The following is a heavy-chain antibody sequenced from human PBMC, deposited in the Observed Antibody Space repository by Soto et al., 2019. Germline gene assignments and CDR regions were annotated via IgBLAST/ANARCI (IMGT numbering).Heavy chain of an antibody. CDR3: ARGVGSSPPRY. CDR1: GGSISVYY. J-gene: IGHJ4*02. Sequence: QVQLQESGPGQVKPSETLSLTCTISGGSISVYYWSWIRQPPGQALEWIGYIYESGSPYYNPALSSGAIISAETSRNQHALKLTSATAADTAVCECARGVGSSPPRYWGRGTLVTVSS. V-gene: IGHV4-59*01. CDR2: IYESGSP. D-gene: IGHD1-26*01.